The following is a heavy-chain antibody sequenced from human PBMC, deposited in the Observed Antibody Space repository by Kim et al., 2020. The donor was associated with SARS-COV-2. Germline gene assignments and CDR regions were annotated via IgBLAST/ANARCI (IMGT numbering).Heavy chain of an antibody. J-gene: IGHJ4*02. V-gene: IGHV3-23*01. CDR3: AKDRWFSCDY. CDR2: T. Sequence: TYYADSVGGRFTITRDNSKNTRYLKMNSLRAEDTAVYYCAKDRWFSCDYWGQGTLVTVSS. D-gene: IGHD3-10*01.